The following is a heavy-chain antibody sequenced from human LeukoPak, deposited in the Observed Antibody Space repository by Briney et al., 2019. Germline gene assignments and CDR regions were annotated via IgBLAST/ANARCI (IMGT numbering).Heavy chain of an antibody. D-gene: IGHD1-14*01. Sequence: SETLSPTCIGSGGSISSNYWSWIRQPPGKGLEWKGLEWIGYIHYNGDTNYNPSLKSRVTISLDTSKNQLSLNLSSVTAADTAVYFCAGYDHTNYLAYWGQGALVTVSS. CDR3: AGYDHTNYLAY. CDR2: IHYNGDT. J-gene: IGHJ4*02. CDR1: GGSISSNY. V-gene: IGHV4-59*13.